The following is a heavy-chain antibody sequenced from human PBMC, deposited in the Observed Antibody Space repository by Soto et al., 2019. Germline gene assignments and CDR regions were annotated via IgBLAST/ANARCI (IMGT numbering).Heavy chain of an antibody. D-gene: IGHD6-6*01. CDR1: GDSVSSNSAA. Sequence: PSQTLSLTCAISGDSVSSNSAAWNWIRQSPSRGLEWLGRTYYRSKWYNDYAVSVKSRITINPDTSKNQFSLQLNSVTPEDTAVYYCARDRGADPSTRSIAARLREFDSYYSVMDVWGKGTTVTVSS. CDR3: ARDRGADPSTRSIAARLREFDSYYSVMDV. V-gene: IGHV6-1*01. J-gene: IGHJ6*04. CDR2: TYYRSKWYN.